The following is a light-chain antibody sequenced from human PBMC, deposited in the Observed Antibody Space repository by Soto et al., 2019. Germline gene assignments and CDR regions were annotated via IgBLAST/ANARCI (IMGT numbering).Light chain of an antibody. Sequence: EIVMTQSPATLSVSPGERATLSCRASQSVSSNLAWYQQKPGQAPRLLIYDASTRATGIPARFSGSGSGTEFTFTSRSLQSADFAVYYCQEYNNWPPTFGQGTKVEIK. J-gene: IGKJ1*01. CDR2: DAS. CDR3: QEYNNWPPT. V-gene: IGKV3-15*01. CDR1: QSVSSN.